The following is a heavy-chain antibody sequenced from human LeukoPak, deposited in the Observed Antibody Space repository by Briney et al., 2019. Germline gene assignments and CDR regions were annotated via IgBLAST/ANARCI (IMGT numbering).Heavy chain of an antibody. CDR2: IIPIFGTA. D-gene: IGHD2-21*02. Sequence: ASVKVSCKASGGTFSSYAISWVRQAPGQGLEWMGGIIPIFGTANYAQKFQGRVTITADESTSTAYMELSSLRSEDTAVYYCASAFYCGGDCYVAHFDYWGQGTLVTVSS. J-gene: IGHJ4*02. CDR3: ASAFYCGGDCYVAHFDY. V-gene: IGHV1-69*13. CDR1: GGTFSSYA.